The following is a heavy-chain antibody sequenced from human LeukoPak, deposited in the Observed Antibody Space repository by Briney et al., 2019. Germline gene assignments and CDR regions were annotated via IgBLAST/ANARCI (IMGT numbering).Heavy chain of an antibody. D-gene: IGHD1-26*01. Sequence: SSETLSLTCTVSGGSISSSSYYWGWIRQPPGKGLEWIGSIYYSGSTYYNPSLKSRVTISVDTSKNQFSLKLSSVTAADTVVYYCARSRGTGMIDYWGQGTLVTVSS. J-gene: IGHJ4*02. CDR1: GGSISSSSYY. CDR2: IYYSGST. CDR3: ARSRGTGMIDY. V-gene: IGHV4-39*07.